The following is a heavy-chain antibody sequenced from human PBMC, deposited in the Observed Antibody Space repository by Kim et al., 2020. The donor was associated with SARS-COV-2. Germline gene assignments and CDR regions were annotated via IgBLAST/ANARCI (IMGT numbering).Heavy chain of an antibody. Sequence: KGRFTISRNNSKNTLDLQMNSLRAEDTAVYYCARVAGKPDYYDSSGYLDYWGQGTLVTVSS. CDR3: ARVAGKPDYYDSSGYLDY. J-gene: IGHJ4*02. D-gene: IGHD3-22*01. V-gene: IGHV3-30*01.